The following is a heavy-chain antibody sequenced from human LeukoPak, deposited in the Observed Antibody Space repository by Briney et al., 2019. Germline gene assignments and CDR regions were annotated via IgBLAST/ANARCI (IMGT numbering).Heavy chain of an antibody. D-gene: IGHD5-18*01. CDR2: ISSNGGST. J-gene: IGHJ4*02. CDR3: VGTAMVKGFFDY. Sequence: GGSLRLSCSASGFTFSSYAMHWVRQAPGKGLEYVSAISSNGGSTYYADSVKGRFTISRDNSKNTLHLQMSSPRAEDTAVYYCVGTAMVKGFFDYWGQGTLVTVSS. CDR1: GFTFSSYA. V-gene: IGHV3-64D*06.